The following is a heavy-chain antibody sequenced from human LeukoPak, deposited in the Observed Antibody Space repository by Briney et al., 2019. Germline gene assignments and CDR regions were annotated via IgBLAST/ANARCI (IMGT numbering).Heavy chain of an antibody. CDR3: AKGSSSNSFDP. Sequence: PSETLSLICTVSGGSISIYYWSWIRQPPGKGLEWIGYIYYSGSTNYNPSLKSRVTISVDTSKNQFSLKLSSVTAADTAVYYCAKGSSSNSFDPWGQGTLVTVSS. D-gene: IGHD6-13*01. CDR1: GGSISIYY. J-gene: IGHJ5*02. CDR2: IYYSGST. V-gene: IGHV4-59*01.